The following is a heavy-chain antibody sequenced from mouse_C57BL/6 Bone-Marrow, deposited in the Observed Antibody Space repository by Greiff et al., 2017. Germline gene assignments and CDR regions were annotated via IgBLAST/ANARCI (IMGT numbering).Heavy chain of an antibody. CDR2: IYPGDGDT. CDR1: GYAFSSSW. V-gene: IGHV1-82*01. Sequence: VQLQESGPELVKPGASVKISCKASGYAFSSSWMNWVKQRPGQGLEWIGRIYPGDGDTNYNGKFKGKATLTADKSSSTAYLQLSSLTSEDSAVYFCARYAYDGYYYAMDYWGQGTSVTVSS. CDR3: ARYAYDGYYYAMDY. J-gene: IGHJ4*01. D-gene: IGHD2-2*01.